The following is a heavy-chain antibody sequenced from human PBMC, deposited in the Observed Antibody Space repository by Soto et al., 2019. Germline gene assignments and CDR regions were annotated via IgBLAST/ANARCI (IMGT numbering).Heavy chain of an antibody. CDR1: GGSMRSYF. CDR2: IYSSGST. J-gene: IGHJ5*02. CDR3: ARGLSAFDP. Sequence: SETLSLTCAVSGGSMRSYFWSWIRQPAGKGLEWMGRIYSSGSTSYNPSLKSRVTMSVDTSKNQVSLRLNSMTAADTAVYYCARGLSAFDPWGQGTLVTVSS. V-gene: IGHV4-4*07. D-gene: IGHD3-16*01.